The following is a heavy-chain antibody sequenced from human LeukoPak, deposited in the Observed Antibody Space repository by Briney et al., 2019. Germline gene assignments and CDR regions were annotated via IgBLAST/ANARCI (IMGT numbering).Heavy chain of an antibody. J-gene: IGHJ4*02. Sequence: ASVKVSCKASGYTFTGSYMHWVRQAPGQGLEWMGWINPNSGGTNYAQKFQGWVTMTRDTSISTAYMELSRLRSDDTAVYYCARDAEAYYYDSSGSTKGDYWGQGTLVTVSS. CDR2: INPNSGGT. D-gene: IGHD3-22*01. V-gene: IGHV1-2*04. CDR3: ARDAEAYYYDSSGSTKGDY. CDR1: GYTFTGSY.